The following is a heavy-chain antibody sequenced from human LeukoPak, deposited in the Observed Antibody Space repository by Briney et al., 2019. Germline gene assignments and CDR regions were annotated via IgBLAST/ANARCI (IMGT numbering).Heavy chain of an antibody. D-gene: IGHD6-19*01. CDR1: GFTFSDYN. CDR3: ARDLDIAVAGALYFDY. V-gene: IGHV3-48*04. Sequence: PGGSLRLSCAASGFTFSDYNMNWVRHAPGKGLEWVSFINSRSDTIYYADSVKGRFTISRDNAKNSLYLQMNSLRAEDTAVYYCARDLDIAVAGALYFDYWGQGTLVTVSS. CDR2: INSRSDTI. J-gene: IGHJ4*02.